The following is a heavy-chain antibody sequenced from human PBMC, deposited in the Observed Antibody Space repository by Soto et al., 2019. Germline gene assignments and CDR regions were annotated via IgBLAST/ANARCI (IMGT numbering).Heavy chain of an antibody. CDR3: AREDIVVVPAAIS. V-gene: IGHV3-21*01. J-gene: IGHJ3*01. CDR2: ISSSSSYI. D-gene: IGHD2-2*01. Sequence: GGSLRLSCAASGFTFSSYSMNWVRQAPGKGLEWVSSISSSSSYIYYADSVKGRFTISRDNAKNSLYLQMNSLRAEDTAVYYCAREDIVVVPAAISWGQGTMVTVSS. CDR1: GFTFSSYS.